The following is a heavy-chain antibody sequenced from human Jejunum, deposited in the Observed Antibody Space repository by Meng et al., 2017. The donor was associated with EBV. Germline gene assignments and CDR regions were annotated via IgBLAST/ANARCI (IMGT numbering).Heavy chain of an antibody. D-gene: IGHD3-22*01. CDR3: AHRVRDTVNFDY. CDR1: GFSLSTSAVG. V-gene: IGHV2-5*02. Sequence: QITLKESGPPLMKPTQTLMLTCACSGFSLSTSAVGVGWIRQPPEKALEWLALIYGGDDKHYSPSLKSRLTITMDTSKNQVVLTMIDMDPVDTATYYCAHRVRDTVNFDYWGQGTLVTVSS. CDR2: IYGGDDK. J-gene: IGHJ4*02.